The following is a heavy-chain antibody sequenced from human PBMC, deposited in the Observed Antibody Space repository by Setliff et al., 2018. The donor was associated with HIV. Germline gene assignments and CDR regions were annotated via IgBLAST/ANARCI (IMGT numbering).Heavy chain of an antibody. J-gene: IGHJ5*01. CDR3: TPIHNYTDHCPDS. CDR2: IKSQTDGGTI. D-gene: IGHD2-21*02. CDR1: GFIFANAH. Sequence: PGGSLRLSCTASGFIFANAHMDWVRQAPGKGLEWVARIKSQTDGGTIDYAAPVKGRFTISRDDSQNMVYLQMNSLKTEDTAMYYCTPIHNYTDHCPDSWGQGTLVTVSS. V-gene: IGHV3-15*01.